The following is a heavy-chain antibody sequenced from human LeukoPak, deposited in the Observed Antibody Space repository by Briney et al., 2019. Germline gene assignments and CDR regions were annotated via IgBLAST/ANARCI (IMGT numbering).Heavy chain of an antibody. CDR2: ISGSGGST. Sequence: GGSLRLSCAASGFTFSSYAMSWDRQAPGKGLEWVSAISGSGGSTYYADSVKGRFTISRDNSKNTLYLQMNSLRAEDTAVYYCAKGSVLRFLEWLPRDAFDIWGQGTMVTVSS. V-gene: IGHV3-23*01. CDR3: AKGSVLRFLEWLPRDAFDI. CDR1: GFTFSSYA. J-gene: IGHJ3*02. D-gene: IGHD3-3*01.